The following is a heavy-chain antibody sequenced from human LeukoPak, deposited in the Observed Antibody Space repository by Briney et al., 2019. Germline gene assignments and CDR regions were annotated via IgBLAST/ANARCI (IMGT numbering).Heavy chain of an antibody. J-gene: IGHJ4*02. CDR2: INPSGGST. D-gene: IGHD1-26*01. Sequence: GASVKVSCKASGYTFISYYMHWVRQAPGQGLEGMGIINPSGGSTNYAQKFQGRVTMTRDTSTSTVYMEPSSLRSEDTAVYYCARAEVIVGTTGFDYWGQGTLVTVSS. CDR1: GYTFISYY. CDR3: ARAEVIVGTTGFDY. V-gene: IGHV1-46*01.